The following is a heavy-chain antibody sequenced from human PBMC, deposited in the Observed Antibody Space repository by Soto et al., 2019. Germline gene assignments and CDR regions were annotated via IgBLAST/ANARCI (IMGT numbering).Heavy chain of an antibody. V-gene: IGHV4-34*01. CDR1: GGSFSGYY. CDR3: ASPFIDDYGDYGTSDYFDY. D-gene: IGHD4-17*01. CDR2: INHSGST. Sequence: SETLSLTCAVYGGSFSGYYWSWIRQPPWKGLEWIGEINHSGSTNYNPSLKSRVTISVDTSKNQFSLKLSSVTAADTAVYYCASPFIDDYGDYGTSDYFDYWGQGTLVTVSS. J-gene: IGHJ4*02.